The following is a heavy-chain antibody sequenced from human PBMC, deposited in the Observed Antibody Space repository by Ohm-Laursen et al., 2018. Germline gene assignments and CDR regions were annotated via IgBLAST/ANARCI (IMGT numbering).Heavy chain of an antibody. Sequence: SVKVSCKTSGYTFNHYGISWVRQAPGQGLEWMGWISAYNGNTNYAQKLQGRVTMTTDTSTSTAYMELRSLRSDDTAVYYCARASDVGSFDPWGQGTLVTVSS. J-gene: IGHJ5*02. D-gene: IGHD1-26*01. CDR1: GYTFNHYG. V-gene: IGHV1-18*01. CDR3: ARASDVGSFDP. CDR2: ISAYNGNT.